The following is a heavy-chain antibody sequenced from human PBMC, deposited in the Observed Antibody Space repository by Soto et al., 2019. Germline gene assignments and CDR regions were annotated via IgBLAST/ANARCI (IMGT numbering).Heavy chain of an antibody. CDR3: VRDGTKTLRDWFDP. CDR1: GGSISSSNYY. Sequence: SETLSLTCTVSGGSISSSNYYWGWIRQPPGKGLEWIGSIYYSGSTYYNPSLKSRVTISVDTSKNQFSLKLKSVTAADTAVYYCVRDGTKTLRDWFDPWGQGIPATVSS. D-gene: IGHD1-1*01. CDR2: IYYSGST. J-gene: IGHJ5*02. V-gene: IGHV4-39*01.